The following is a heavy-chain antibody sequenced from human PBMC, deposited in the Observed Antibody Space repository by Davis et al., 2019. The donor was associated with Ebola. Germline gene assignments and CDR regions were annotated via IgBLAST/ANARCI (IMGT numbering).Heavy chain of an antibody. V-gene: IGHV4-61*01. J-gene: IGHJ4*02. CDR1: GGSVSSGSFY. Sequence: MPSETLSLTCTVSGGSVSSGSFYWAWLRQPPGKGLEWIGFTYYTGSTTYNSSLKGRATISVDTSKNQFSLKLSSVTAADTAVYYCARAPLWFGELSLLYFDYWGQGTLVTVSS. CDR2: TYYTGST. D-gene: IGHD3-10*01. CDR3: ARAPLWFGELSLLYFDY.